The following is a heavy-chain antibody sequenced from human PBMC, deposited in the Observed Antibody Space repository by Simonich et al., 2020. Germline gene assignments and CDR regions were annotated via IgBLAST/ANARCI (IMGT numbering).Heavy chain of an antibody. CDR3: ARASRGTWWYYYFDY. Sequence: QVQLVQSGAEVKKPGASVKVSCKASGYTFTSYGISWVRQAPGQGLEWRGWISAYNGKTNHAQKRQGRVTMTTDTSTSTAYMELRSLRSDDTAVYYCARASRGTWWYYYFDYWGQGTLVTVSS. CDR1: GYTFTSYG. D-gene: IGHD2-15*01. J-gene: IGHJ4*02. CDR2: ISAYNGKT. V-gene: IGHV1-18*01.